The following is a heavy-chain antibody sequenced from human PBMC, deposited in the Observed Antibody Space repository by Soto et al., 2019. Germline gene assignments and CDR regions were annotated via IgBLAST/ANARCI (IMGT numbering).Heavy chain of an antibody. CDR3: ARDPSSFLGRVYGMDV. J-gene: IGHJ6*02. V-gene: IGHV1-2*02. Sequence: QVQHVQSGAEVKKPGDSVKVSCKASGYIFTGHYMHWVRRAPGQGLEWMGWVNLNTGGTDYAQEFQGRVTMTTATSIRTVYLEVTRLKFDDTAIYYCARDPSSFLGRVYGMDVWGQGTAVTVSS. CDR2: VNLNTGGT. CDR1: GYIFTGHY.